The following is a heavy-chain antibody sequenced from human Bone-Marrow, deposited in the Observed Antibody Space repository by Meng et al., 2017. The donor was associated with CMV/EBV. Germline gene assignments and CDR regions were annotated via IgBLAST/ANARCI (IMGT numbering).Heavy chain of an antibody. Sequence: GESLKISCAASGFTFSSYEMNWVRQAPGKGLEWVSYISSSGNTIYYADSVKGRFTISRDNSKNTLYLQMNRLRAEDTAVYYCANAPVRYCSSTSCRDFDYWGQATLVTVSS. D-gene: IGHD2-2*01. CDR1: GFTFSSYE. CDR3: ANAPVRYCSSTSCRDFDY. V-gene: IGHV3-48*03. J-gene: IGHJ4*02. CDR2: ISSSGNTI.